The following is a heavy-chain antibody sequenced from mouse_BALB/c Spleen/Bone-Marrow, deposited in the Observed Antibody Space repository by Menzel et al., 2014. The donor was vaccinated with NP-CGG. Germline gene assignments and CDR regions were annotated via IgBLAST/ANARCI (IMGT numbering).Heavy chain of an antibody. D-gene: IGHD1-1*01. Sequence: QVQLQQSGPELVRPGVSVKVSCKGSGYTLNDYAMHWVKQSHAKSLEWIGVINTYTGDANYDPKFKGKATMTVDKSSSTAYMELARVTSEDSAIYYCARYYGSSHFDYWGQGSTLTISS. CDR1: GYTLNDYA. CDR2: INTYTGDA. V-gene: IGHV1-67*01. J-gene: IGHJ2*01. CDR3: ARYYGSSHFDY.